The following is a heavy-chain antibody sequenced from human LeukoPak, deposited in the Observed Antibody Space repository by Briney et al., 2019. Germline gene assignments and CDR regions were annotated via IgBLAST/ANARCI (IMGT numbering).Heavy chain of an antibody. D-gene: IGHD4-11*01. J-gene: IGHJ4*02. CDR3: ARDTATVTRYFDY. CDR1: GGSISSGGYY. CDR2: IYYSGST. Sequence: SETLSLTCTVSGGSISSGGYYWSWIRQHPGKGPEWIGYIYYSGSTYYNPSLKSRVTISVDTSKNQFSLKLSSVTAADTAVYYCARDTATVTRYFDYWGQGTLVTVSS. V-gene: IGHV4-31*03.